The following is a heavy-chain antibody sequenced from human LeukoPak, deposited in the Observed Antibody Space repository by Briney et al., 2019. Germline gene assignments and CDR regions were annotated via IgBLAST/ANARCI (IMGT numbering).Heavy chain of an antibody. CDR1: VYTFSNFG. J-gene: IGHJ4*02. CDR2: IWGKNNTP. CDR3: ARDGASTDDY. V-gene: IGHV1-18*01. Sequence: ASGKVCCTASVYTFSNFGVTWVGQSPGPGLGRNACIWGKNNTPKSGQKSPGRFTVTTDSSTSPAYMELRNLRPGDTAVYYCARDGASTDDYWGQGTLVTVSS. D-gene: IGHD2-2*01.